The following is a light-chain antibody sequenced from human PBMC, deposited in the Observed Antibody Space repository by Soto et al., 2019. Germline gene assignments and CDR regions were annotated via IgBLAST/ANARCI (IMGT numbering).Light chain of an antibody. CDR1: QSISSY. CDR2: AAS. CDR3: QQSYSTSRRT. J-gene: IGKJ1*01. V-gene: IGKV1-39*01. Sequence: DIPMTQSPSSLSASVGDRVTITCRASQSISSYLNWYQQKPGKAPKLLIYAASSLQSGVPSRFSGSGSGTDFTLTISSLQPEDFATYYCQQSYSTSRRTFGQGTKVEIK.